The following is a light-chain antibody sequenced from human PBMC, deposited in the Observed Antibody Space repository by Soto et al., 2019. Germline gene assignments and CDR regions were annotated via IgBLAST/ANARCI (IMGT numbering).Light chain of an antibody. J-gene: IGKJ4*01. CDR2: KAS. Sequence: DIQMTQSPSTLSAFVGDRVTITCRASQSISSWLAWYQKKPGKAPKLLMYKASTLEGGVPSRFSGSGSGTEFTLTISSLQPEDFATYFCRQYNSYPVTFGGGTEVEIK. CDR1: QSISSW. CDR3: RQYNSYPVT. V-gene: IGKV1-5*03.